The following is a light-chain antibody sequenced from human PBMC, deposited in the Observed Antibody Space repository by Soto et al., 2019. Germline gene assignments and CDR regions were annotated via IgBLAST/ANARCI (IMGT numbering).Light chain of an antibody. CDR2: GAS. CDR3: QQYNNWPPLT. Sequence: EIVMTQSPATLSVSPGERATLSCRASQSVSSNLAWYQQKPGQAPRLLIYGASTRATGIPARFSGSGSATEFTLTISSLHSEDFAVYYCQQYNNWPPLTFGGGTKVEIK. CDR1: QSVSSN. J-gene: IGKJ4*01. V-gene: IGKV3-15*01.